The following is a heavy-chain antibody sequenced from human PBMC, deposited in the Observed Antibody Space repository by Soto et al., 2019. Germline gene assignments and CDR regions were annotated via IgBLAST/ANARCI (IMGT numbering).Heavy chain of an antibody. D-gene: IGHD1-1*01. Sequence: GGSLRLSCAASGFTFSNYAMHWVRQAPGKGLEWVALTSYDGNNEYYTDSVKGRFTISRDNSKNTLLLQMNSPRPEDTAVYYCAKDKGVFNWATSYFDYWGQGALVIVSS. CDR2: TSYDGNNE. CDR1: GFTFSNYA. J-gene: IGHJ4*02. CDR3: AKDKGVFNWATSYFDY. V-gene: IGHV3-30*18.